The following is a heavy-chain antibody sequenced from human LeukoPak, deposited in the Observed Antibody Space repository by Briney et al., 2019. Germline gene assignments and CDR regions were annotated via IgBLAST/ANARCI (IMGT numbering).Heavy chain of an antibody. Sequence: GGSLRLSCAASGFTFSSYAMSWVRQAPGKGLEWVSAISGSGGSTYYADSVKGRFTISRDNSKNALYLQMNSLRAEDTAVYYCAKGLLDYYDSSGYFDYWGQGTLVTVSS. CDR3: AKGLLDYYDSSGYFDY. CDR2: ISGSGGST. V-gene: IGHV3-23*01. J-gene: IGHJ4*02. D-gene: IGHD3-22*01. CDR1: GFTFSSYA.